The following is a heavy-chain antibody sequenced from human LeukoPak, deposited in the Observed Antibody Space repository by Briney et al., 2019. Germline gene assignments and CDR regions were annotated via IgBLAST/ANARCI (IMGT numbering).Heavy chain of an antibody. D-gene: IGHD2/OR15-2a*01. CDR2: IYYSGST. V-gene: IGHV4-30-4*01. J-gene: IGHJ4*02. Sequence: PSQTLSLICTVSGGSISSGDYYWSWLRQPPGKGLEWIGYIYYSGSTYYNPSLKSRVTISVDTSKNQFSLKLSSVTAADTAVYYCAGHHPRNTVDFWGQGTLVTVSS. CDR1: GGSISSGDYY. CDR3: AGHHPRNTVDF.